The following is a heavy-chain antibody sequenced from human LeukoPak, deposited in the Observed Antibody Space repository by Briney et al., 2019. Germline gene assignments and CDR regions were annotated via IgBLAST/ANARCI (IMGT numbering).Heavy chain of an antibody. CDR1: GFTFSSYS. CDR3: ASRSSGYYPLYYYCMDV. CDR2: ISSSSSYI. V-gene: IGHV3-21*01. Sequence: PGGSLRLSCAASGFTFSSYSMNWVRQAPGKGLEWVSSISSSSSYIYYADSVKGRFTISRDNARNSLYLQMNSLRAEDTAVYYCASRSSGYYPLYYYCMDVWGKGTTVTVSS. D-gene: IGHD3-22*01. J-gene: IGHJ6*03.